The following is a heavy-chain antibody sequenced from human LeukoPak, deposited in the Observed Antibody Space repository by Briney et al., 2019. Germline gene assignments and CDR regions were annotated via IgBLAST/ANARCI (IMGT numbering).Heavy chain of an antibody. CDR1: GGSISSYY. J-gene: IGHJ4*01. CDR2: IYYSGST. D-gene: IGHD1-1*01. V-gene: IGHV4-59*01. Sequence: SETLSLICTVSGGSISSYYWSWIRQPPGKGLEWIGYIYYSGSTNYNPSLKSRVTISVDTSKNQFSLKLSSVTAADTAVYYCARNGRNAYHFDYWGQGTLVTVSS. CDR3: ARNGRNAYHFDY.